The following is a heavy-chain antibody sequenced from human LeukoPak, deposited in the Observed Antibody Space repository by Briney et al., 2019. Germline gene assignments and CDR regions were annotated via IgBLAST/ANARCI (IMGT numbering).Heavy chain of an antibody. CDR1: GGSISSSSYY. Sequence: SETLSLTCTVSGGSISSSSYYWGWIRQPPGKGLEWIGSIYYSGSTYYNPSLKSRVTISVDTSKNQFSLKPSSVTAADTAVYYCARHGEEGSGYSGSNYYYYYGMDVWGQGTTVTVSS. CDR3: ARHGEEGSGYSGSNYYYYYGMDV. CDR2: IYYSGST. V-gene: IGHV4-39*01. D-gene: IGHD5-12*01. J-gene: IGHJ6*02.